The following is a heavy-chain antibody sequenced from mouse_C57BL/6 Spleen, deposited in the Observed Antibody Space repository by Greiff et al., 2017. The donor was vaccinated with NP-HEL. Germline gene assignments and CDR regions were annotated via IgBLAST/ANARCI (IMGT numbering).Heavy chain of an antibody. CDR2: IYPGDGDT. V-gene: IGHV1-82*01. CDR3: ARRMKDYAMDY. Sequence: QVQLQQSGPELVKPGASVKISCKASGYAFSSSWMNWVKQRHGKGLEWIGRIYPGDGDTNYNGKFKGKATLTADKSSSTAYMQLSSLTSEDSAVYFCARRMKDYAMDYWGQGTSVTVSS. CDR1: GYAFSSSW. J-gene: IGHJ4*01.